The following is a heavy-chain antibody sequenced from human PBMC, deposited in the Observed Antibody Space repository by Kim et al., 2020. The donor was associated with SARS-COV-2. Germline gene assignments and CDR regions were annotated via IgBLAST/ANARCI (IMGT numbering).Heavy chain of an antibody. D-gene: IGHD6-13*01. CDR1: GGTFSSYA. Sequence: SVKVSCKASGGTFSSYAISWVRQAPGQGLEWMGGIIPIFGTANYAQKFQGRVTITADESTSTAYMELSSLRSEDTAVYYCARVDIAAAGRNWFDPWGQGTLVTVSS. V-gene: IGHV1-69*13. CDR3: ARVDIAAAGRNWFDP. J-gene: IGHJ5*02. CDR2: IIPIFGTA.